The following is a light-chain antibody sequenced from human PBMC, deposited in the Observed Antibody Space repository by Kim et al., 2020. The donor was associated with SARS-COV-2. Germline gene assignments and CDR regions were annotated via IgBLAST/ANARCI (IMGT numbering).Light chain of an antibody. CDR3: QTWGTDIV. CDR2: LNSDGSH. J-gene: IGLJ3*02. Sequence: QLVLTQSPSASASLGASVKLTCTLSSGHSSYAIAWHQQRPEKGPRYLMKLNSDGSHRKGDGIPDRFSGSSSGAERYLTISSLQSEDEADYYCQTWGTDIVFGGGTKLTFL. CDR1: SGHSSYA. V-gene: IGLV4-69*01.